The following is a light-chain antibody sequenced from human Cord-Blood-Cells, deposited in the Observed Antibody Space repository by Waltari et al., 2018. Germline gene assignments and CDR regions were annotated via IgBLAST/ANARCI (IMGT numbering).Light chain of an antibody. J-gene: IGKJ3*01. V-gene: IGKV3-20*01. Sequence: EIVLTQSPGTLSLSPGDRATLPCRASQSVSSSYLAWNQQKPGQAPRLLIYGASSRATGIPDRFSGSGSGTDFTLTISRLEPEDFAVYYCQQYGSSPRVFTFGPGTKVDIK. CDR3: QQYGSSPRVFT. CDR1: QSVSSSY. CDR2: GAS.